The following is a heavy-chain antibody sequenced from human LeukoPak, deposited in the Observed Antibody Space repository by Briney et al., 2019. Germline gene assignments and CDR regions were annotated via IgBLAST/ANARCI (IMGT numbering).Heavy chain of an antibody. D-gene: IGHD3-22*01. Sequence: PGGSLRLSCAASGFTFSSYSMNWVSQAPGKGLEWVSSISSSSSYIYYADSVKGRFTISRDNAKNSLYLQMNSLRAEDTAVYYCAREGGYYYDSSGPRGAFDIWGQGTMVTVSS. CDR3: AREGGYYYDSSGPRGAFDI. J-gene: IGHJ3*02. CDR1: GFTFSSYS. CDR2: ISSSSSYI. V-gene: IGHV3-21*01.